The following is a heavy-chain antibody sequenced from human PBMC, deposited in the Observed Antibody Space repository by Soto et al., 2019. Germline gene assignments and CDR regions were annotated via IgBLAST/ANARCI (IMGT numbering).Heavy chain of an antibody. Sequence: QLLESGPGLVKPSETLSLTCTVSGGSISSSSYYWGWIRQPPGKGLEWIGSIYYSGSTYYNPSLKSRVTISVDTSKNQFSLKLSSVTAADTAVYYCARFTYYYDSSGLYWGQGTLVTVSS. CDR1: GGSISSSSYY. D-gene: IGHD3-22*01. CDR2: IYYSGST. J-gene: IGHJ4*02. CDR3: ARFTYYYDSSGLY. V-gene: IGHV4-39*01.